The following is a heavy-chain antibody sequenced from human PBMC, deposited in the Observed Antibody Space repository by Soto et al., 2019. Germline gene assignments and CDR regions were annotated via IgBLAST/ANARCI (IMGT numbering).Heavy chain of an antibody. J-gene: IGHJ4*01. Sequence: PSQTLSLTCDISGDSVSSNTAGWNWVRQSPSRGLEWLGRTYYRSKWYYDYALSVRSRITINPDTSKNQYSLQLNSVTPEDTAVYYCARGEQYSGRIFDYWGQGTLVTV. V-gene: IGHV6-1*01. CDR3: ARGEQYSGRIFDY. CDR1: GDSVSSNTAG. D-gene: IGHD1-26*01. CDR2: TYYRSKWYY.